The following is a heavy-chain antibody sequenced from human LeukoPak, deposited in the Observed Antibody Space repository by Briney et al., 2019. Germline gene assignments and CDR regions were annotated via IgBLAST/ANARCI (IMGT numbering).Heavy chain of an antibody. V-gene: IGHV4-34*08. CDR2: INHSGST. Sequence: GSLRLSCAASGFTFSSYEMNWVRQPPGKGLEWIGEINHSGSTNYNPSLKRRVTISVDTSKTQFSLKLSSVTAADTAVYYCAIARRRGSGWYLWGQGTLVTVSS. CDR3: AIARRRGSGWYL. J-gene: IGHJ4*02. CDR1: GFTFSSYE. D-gene: IGHD6-19*01.